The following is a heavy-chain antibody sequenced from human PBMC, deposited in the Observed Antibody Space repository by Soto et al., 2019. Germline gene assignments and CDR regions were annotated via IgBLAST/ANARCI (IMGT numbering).Heavy chain of an antibody. CDR1: GGSMSSYY. Sequence: PSETLSLTCTVPGGSMSSYYWTWLRQSPGRGLEWIGYISYIGSTYYNPSLKSRVTISADTSKNQFSLRMNSMTAADTAVYYCARADPDASVGYWGQGTLVTVSS. CDR2: ISYIGST. CDR3: ARADPDASVGY. J-gene: IGHJ4*02. D-gene: IGHD2-15*01. V-gene: IGHV4-59*01.